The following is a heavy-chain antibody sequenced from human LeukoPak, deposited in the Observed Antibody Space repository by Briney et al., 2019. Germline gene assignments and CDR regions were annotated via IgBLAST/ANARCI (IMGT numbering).Heavy chain of an antibody. D-gene: IGHD2-8*02. V-gene: IGHV3-48*03. Sequence: GGSLRLSCAASGFTFSSYEMNWVRQAPGKGLEWVSYISSSGSTIYYADSVKGRFTISRDNAKNSLYLQMNSLRAEDTAVYYCARVLFTVPGSAFDIWGQGTMVTVSS. CDR1: GFTFSSYE. CDR2: ISSSGSTI. J-gene: IGHJ3*02. CDR3: ARVLFTVPGSAFDI.